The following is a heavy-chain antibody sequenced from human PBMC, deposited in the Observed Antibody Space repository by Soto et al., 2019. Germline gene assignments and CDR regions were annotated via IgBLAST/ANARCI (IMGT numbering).Heavy chain of an antibody. CDR2: IIPLFRTP. Sequence: QVQLVQSGAEMKEPGSSVKVSCKTSGGTFSSSAINWLRQAPGQGLEWMGGIIPLFRTPDYAQKFQGRGTTAADESTSTAYMELSSLRSEDTAVYSCARDNDRLQLGGNYYYILDVWGQGTTITVSS. CDR3: ARDNDRLQLGGNYYYILDV. D-gene: IGHD4-4*01. V-gene: IGHV1-69*12. CDR1: GGTFSSSA. J-gene: IGHJ6*02.